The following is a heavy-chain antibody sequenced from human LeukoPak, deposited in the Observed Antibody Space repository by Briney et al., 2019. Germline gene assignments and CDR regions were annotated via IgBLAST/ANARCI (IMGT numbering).Heavy chain of an antibody. CDR1: GYIFTNYW. J-gene: IGHJ4*02. Sequence: GESLKISCKGSGYIFTNYWIGWVRQMPGKGLEWMGVIYPGDSDTRYSPSFQGQVTISADKSISTAYLQWRSLKASDTAMYYCARDSSDWFGDFDYWGQGTLVTVSS. CDR3: ARDSSDWFGDFDY. V-gene: IGHV5-51*01. CDR2: IYPGDSDT. D-gene: IGHD3-10*01.